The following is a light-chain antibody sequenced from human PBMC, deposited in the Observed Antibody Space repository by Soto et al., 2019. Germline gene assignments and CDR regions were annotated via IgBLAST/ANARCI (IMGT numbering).Light chain of an antibody. Sequence: EIVLTQSPATLSLSPGERATLSCRASQSVTSYLAWYQQKPGQAPRLLIYDASNRATGIPARFSGSGSGTDFPLTIMRPAHEEFAVIYCQPRSSWPTRTFGQGTKVEIK. CDR1: QSVTSY. J-gene: IGKJ1*01. CDR2: DAS. V-gene: IGKV3-11*01. CDR3: QPRSSWPTRT.